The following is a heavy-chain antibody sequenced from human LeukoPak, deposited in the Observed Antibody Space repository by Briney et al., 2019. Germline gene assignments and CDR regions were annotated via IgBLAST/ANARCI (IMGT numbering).Heavy chain of an antibody. CDR3: AKGHGSGSNPDYLGY. CDR1: GFTFSSYA. Sequence: GGSLRLSCVASGFTFSSYAMNWVRQAPGKGLEWVSLISGSGDNTHYAGSVKGRLTIFRDNSKNTLYLQVNSLRAEDTAVYYCAKGHGSGSNPDYLGYWGQGTLVTVSS. CDR2: ISGSGDNT. V-gene: IGHV3-23*01. J-gene: IGHJ4*02. D-gene: IGHD3-10*01.